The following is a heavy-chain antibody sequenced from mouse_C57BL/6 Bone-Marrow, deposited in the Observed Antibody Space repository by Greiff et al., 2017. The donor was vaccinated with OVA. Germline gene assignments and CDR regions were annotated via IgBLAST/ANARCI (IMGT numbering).Heavy chain of an antibody. CDR3: ARVLYDGYAMDY. D-gene: IGHD2-3*01. Sequence: EVQLVESGGGLVKPGGSLKLSCAASGFTFSSYAMSWVRQTPDKRLEWVATISDGGSYTYYPDNVKGRFTISRDNAKNNLYLQMSHLKSEDTAMYYCARVLYDGYAMDYWGQGTSVTVSS. J-gene: IGHJ4*01. CDR1: GFTFSSYA. CDR2: ISDGGSYT. V-gene: IGHV5-4*01.